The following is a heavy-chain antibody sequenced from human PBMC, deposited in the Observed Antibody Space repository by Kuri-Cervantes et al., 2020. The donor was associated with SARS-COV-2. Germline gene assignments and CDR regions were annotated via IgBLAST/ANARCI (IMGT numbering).Heavy chain of an antibody. V-gene: IGHV3-74*01. CDR2: INSDGSST. D-gene: IGHD2-15*01. CDR3: ARDLTLGYCSGGSCYYYYYGMDV. J-gene: IGHJ6*02. CDR1: GFTFSSYW. Sequence: GGSLRLSCAASGFTFSSYWMHWVRQAPGKGLMWVSRINSDGSSTSYADSVKGRFTISRDNAKNTLYLQMNSLRAEDTAVYYCARDLTLGYCSGGSCYYYYYGMDVWGQGTTVTVSS.